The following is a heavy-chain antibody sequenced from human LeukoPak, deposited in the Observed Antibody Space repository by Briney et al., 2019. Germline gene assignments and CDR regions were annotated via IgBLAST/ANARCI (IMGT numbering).Heavy chain of an antibody. Sequence: GRSLRLSCAASGFTFDDYAMHWVRQAPGKGLEWVSSISSSSNYIYYADSVKGRFTISRDNAKHSLYLQMNSLRVEDTAVYYCARGGSGLDYWGQGTLVTVSS. CDR1: GFTFDDYA. J-gene: IGHJ4*02. CDR3: ARGGSGLDY. D-gene: IGHD2-21*01. V-gene: IGHV3-21*01. CDR2: ISSSSNYI.